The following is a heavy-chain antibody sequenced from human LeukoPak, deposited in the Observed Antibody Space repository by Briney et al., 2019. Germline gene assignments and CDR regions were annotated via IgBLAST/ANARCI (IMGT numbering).Heavy chain of an antibody. D-gene: IGHD6-13*01. Sequence: SETLSLTCTVSGGSISSYYWSWVRQPPGKGLEWIGFVYYTGSTNYSPSLRSRVTISVDTSKNQFSLKLRSVTAADTAVYYCARISSSNWYNERGAFDVWGQGTMVTVSS. CDR1: GGSISSYY. J-gene: IGHJ3*01. CDR2: VYYTGST. CDR3: ARISSSNWYNERGAFDV. V-gene: IGHV4-59*01.